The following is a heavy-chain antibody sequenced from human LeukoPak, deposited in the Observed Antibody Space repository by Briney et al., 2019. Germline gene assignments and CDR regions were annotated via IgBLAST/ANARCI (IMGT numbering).Heavy chain of an antibody. CDR1: GYTFTGYY. Sequence: VASVKVSCKASGYTFTGYYMHWVRQAPGRGLEWMGWINPNSGGTNYAQKFQGRVTMTRDTSISTAYMELSRLRSDDTAVYYCARDTYYYDSTEPGGYYGMDVWGQGTTVTVSS. V-gene: IGHV1-2*02. D-gene: IGHD3-22*01. J-gene: IGHJ6*02. CDR3: ARDTYYYDSTEPGGYYGMDV. CDR2: INPNSGGT.